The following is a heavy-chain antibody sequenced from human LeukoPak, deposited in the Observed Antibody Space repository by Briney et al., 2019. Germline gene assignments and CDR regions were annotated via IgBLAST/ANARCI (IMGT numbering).Heavy chain of an antibody. CDR3: ATVPEYYCSGGSCYRVELEAFDP. D-gene: IGHD2-15*01. J-gene: IGHJ5*02. CDR2: FDPEDGET. CDR1: GYTFTGYY. Sequence: ASVKVSCTASGYTFTGYYMHWVRQAPGKGLEWMGGFDPEDGETIYAQKFQGRVTMTEDTSTDTAYMELSSLRSEDTAVYYCATVPEYYCSGGSCYRVELEAFDPWGQGTLVTVSS. V-gene: IGHV1-24*01.